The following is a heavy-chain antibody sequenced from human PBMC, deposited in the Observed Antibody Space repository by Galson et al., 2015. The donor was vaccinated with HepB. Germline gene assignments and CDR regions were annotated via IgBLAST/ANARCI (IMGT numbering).Heavy chain of an antibody. CDR1: GYTLTNYH. CDR3: ARETPDTYYFDY. J-gene: IGHJ4*02. D-gene: IGHD2-15*01. Sequence: SVKVSCKASGYTLTNYHFHWVRQAPGQGPEWMGKIFAGGGSTRYAERFQGRVTLTRAASTSTIYMEVSSLRADETAVYYCARETPDTYYFDYWGQRTLVTVSS. V-gene: IGHV1-46*01. CDR2: IFAGGGST.